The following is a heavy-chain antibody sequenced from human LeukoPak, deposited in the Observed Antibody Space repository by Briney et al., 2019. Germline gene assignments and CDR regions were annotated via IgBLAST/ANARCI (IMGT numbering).Heavy chain of an antibody. V-gene: IGHV4-59*01. CDR1: GGSLSRYL. J-gene: IGHJ3*02. CDR2: IDYTGGS. Sequence: SETLSLTCAVSGGSLSRYLGGWLRPRPGKGLGWIGYIDYTGGSNYNPSLKSRVTTSVDTSKNQFSVKLSSVTAADTAVYYCGRGGWLSNAFDIWGQGTMVSVSS. CDR3: GRGGWLSNAFDI. D-gene: IGHD3-9*01.